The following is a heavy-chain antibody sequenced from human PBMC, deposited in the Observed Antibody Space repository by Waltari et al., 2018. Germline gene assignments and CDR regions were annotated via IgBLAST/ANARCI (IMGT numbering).Heavy chain of an antibody. Sequence: RLAPGKGLEWISYIRSGGSTIYYADSVKGRFTISRDNAKNSLYLQMNSLRAEDTAVYYCARGVTSYYYGSGNWFDPWGQGTLVTVSS. CDR3: ARGVTSYYYGSGNWFDP. J-gene: IGHJ5*02. CDR2: IRSGGSTI. D-gene: IGHD3-10*01. V-gene: IGHV3-48*03.